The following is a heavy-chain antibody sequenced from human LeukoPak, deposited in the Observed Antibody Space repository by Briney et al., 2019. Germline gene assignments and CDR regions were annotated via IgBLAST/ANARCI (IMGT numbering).Heavy chain of an antibody. V-gene: IGHV4-38-2*01. CDR1: GFTFSIYS. CDR2: IHHSGST. J-gene: IGHJ5*02. CDR3: ARIGSGSYRSWFDP. Sequence: GSLRLSCAASGFTFSIYSMDWVRQAPGKGLEWIGSIHHSGSTYYNPSLKSRVTISVDTSKNQFSLKLSSVTAADTAVYYCARIGSGSYRSWFDPWGQGTLVTVSS. D-gene: IGHD3-10*01.